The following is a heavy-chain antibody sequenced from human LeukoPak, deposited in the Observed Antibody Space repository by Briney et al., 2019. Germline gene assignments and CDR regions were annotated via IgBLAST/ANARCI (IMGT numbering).Heavy chain of an antibody. CDR1: GFTVSSNY. CDR2: IYSGGST. D-gene: IGHD2-2*01. CDR3: ARAAPYCSSTSCYYYYYGMDV. Sequence: GGSLRLSCAASGFTVSSNYMSWVRQAPGKGVEWVSVIYSGGSTYYADSVKGRFTISRDNSKNTLYLQMNSLRAEDTAVYYCARAAPYCSSTSCYYYYYGMDVWGQGTTVTVSS. V-gene: IGHV3-66*01. J-gene: IGHJ6*02.